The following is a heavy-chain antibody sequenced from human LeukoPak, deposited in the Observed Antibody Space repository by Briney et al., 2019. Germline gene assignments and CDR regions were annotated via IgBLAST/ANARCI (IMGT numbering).Heavy chain of an antibody. V-gene: IGHV3-48*04. J-gene: IGHJ4*02. CDR2: ISSSSSTI. Sequence: PGGSLRLSCAASGFTFSSYSMNWVRQAPGKGLEWVSYISSSSSTIYYADSVKGRFTISRDNAKNSLYLQMNSLRAEDTAVYYCARDQGGSSWLAFDYWGRGTLVTVSS. D-gene: IGHD6-13*01. CDR1: GFTFSSYS. CDR3: ARDQGGSSWLAFDY.